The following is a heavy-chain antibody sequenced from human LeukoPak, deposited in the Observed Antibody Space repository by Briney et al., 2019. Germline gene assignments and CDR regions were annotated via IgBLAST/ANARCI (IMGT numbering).Heavy chain of an antibody. J-gene: IGHJ4*02. V-gene: IGHV3-48*03. CDR2: ISSSGTTI. Sequence: PGGSLRLSCAASGFTFSSYEMNWVRQAPGKGLEWLSYISSSGTTIKYADSVKGRFTISRDNAKNSLYLQVNSLRDEDTAVYYCARIMITVTTSDYWGQGTLVTVSS. CDR3: ARIMITVTTSDY. CDR1: GFTFSSYE. D-gene: IGHD4-17*01.